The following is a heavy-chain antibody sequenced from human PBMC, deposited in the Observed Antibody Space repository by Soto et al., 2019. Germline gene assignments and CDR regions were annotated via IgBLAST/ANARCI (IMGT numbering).Heavy chain of an antibody. CDR3: ARGLTRYDILTGYYPYFDY. D-gene: IGHD3-9*01. Sequence: ASVKVSCKASGYTFTSYGISWVRQAPGQELEWMGWISAYNGNTNYAQKLQGRVTMTTDTSTSTAYMELRSLRSDDTAVYYCARGLTRYDILTGYYPYFDYWGQGTLVTVSS. CDR2: ISAYNGNT. CDR1: GYTFTSYG. V-gene: IGHV1-18*01. J-gene: IGHJ4*02.